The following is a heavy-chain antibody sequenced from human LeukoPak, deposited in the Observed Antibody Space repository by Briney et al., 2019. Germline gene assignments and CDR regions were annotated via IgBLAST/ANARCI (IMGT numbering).Heavy chain of an antibody. J-gene: IGHJ6*02. CDR2: INPNSGCT. CDR1: GYTFTGYY. Sequence: ASVKVSCKASGYTFTGYYMHWVRQAPGQGLEWMGWINPNSGCTNYAQKFQGRVTMTRETSISTAYMELSRLRSDDTAVYYCARSSYYDSSGYLYYYGMDVWGQGTTVTVSS. D-gene: IGHD3-22*01. CDR3: ARSSYYDSSGYLYYYGMDV. V-gene: IGHV1-2*02.